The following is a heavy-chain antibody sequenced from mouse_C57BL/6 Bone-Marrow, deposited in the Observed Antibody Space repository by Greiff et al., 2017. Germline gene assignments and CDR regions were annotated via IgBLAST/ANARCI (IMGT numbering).Heavy chain of an antibody. Sequence: VQLQQSGPELVKPGASVKISCKASGYAFSSSWMNWVKQRPGKGLEWIGRIYPGDGDTNYNGKFKGKATLTADKSSSTAYMQLSSLTSEDSAVXSCARGGYDAWFAYWGHGTLVTVSA. CDR3: ARGGYDAWFAY. D-gene: IGHD2-2*01. J-gene: IGHJ3*01. CDR1: GYAFSSSW. CDR2: IYPGDGDT. V-gene: IGHV1-82*01.